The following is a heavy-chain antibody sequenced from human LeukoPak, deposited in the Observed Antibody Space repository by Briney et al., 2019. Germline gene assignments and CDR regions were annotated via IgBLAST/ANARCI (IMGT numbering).Heavy chain of an antibody. CDR3: AKEQRIRHCSEGVCMEGYYFDY. D-gene: IGHD2-8*01. J-gene: IGHJ4*02. Sequence: AGSLRLSCTGSGFPFNMFAMNWVRQAPGQGLEWVSGLSPGVEPRKYADSVKGRFTVSRDASKNMVFLQMNDLRPEDTAVYYCAKEQRIRHCSEGVCMEGYYFDYWGQGSLVTASS. CDR1: GFPFNMFA. CDR2: LSPGVEPR. V-gene: IGHV3-23*01.